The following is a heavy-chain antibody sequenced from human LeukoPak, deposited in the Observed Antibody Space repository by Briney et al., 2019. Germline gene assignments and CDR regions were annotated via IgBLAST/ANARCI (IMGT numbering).Heavy chain of an antibody. D-gene: IGHD1-1*01. CDR1: GFTVSSNY. CDR2: IYSGGST. J-gene: IGHJ6*03. Sequence: GGSLRLSCAASGFTVSSNYMSWVRQAPGKGLEWVSVIYSGGSTYYADSVKGRFTISRDNSKNTVYLQMNSLRAEDTAVYFCAKEYGYDYNYFYSMDVWGTGTTVTISS. V-gene: IGHV3-53*05. CDR3: AKEYGYDYNYFYSMDV.